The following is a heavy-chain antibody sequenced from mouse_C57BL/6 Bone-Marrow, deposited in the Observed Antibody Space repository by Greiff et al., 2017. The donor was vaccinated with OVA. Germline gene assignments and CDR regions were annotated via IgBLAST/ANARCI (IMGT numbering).Heavy chain of an antibody. V-gene: IGHV1-74*01. D-gene: IGHD2-3*01. CDR2: IYPSDSDT. CDR1: GYTFTSYW. CDR3: AIEGDGYYVAY. Sequence: VQLQQSGAELVKPGASVKVSCKASGYTFTSYWMHWVKQRPGQGLEWIGRIYPSDSDTNYNQKFKGKATLTVDKSSSTAYMQLSSLTSEDSAVYYCAIEGDGYYVAYWGQGTLVTVSA. J-gene: IGHJ3*01.